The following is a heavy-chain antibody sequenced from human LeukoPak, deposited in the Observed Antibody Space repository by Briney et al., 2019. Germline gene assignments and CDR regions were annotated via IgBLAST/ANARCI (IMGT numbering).Heavy chain of an antibody. D-gene: IGHD1-1*01. CDR1: GYTFTGYY. Sequence: GASVKVSCKASGYTFTGYYMHWVRQAPGQGLEWMGWINPNSGGTNHAQKFQGRVTMTRDTSISTAYMELSRLRSDDTAVYYCARAESFRRNDVFGYWGQGTLVTVSS. J-gene: IGHJ4*02. CDR2: INPNSGGT. V-gene: IGHV1-2*02. CDR3: ARAESFRRNDVFGY.